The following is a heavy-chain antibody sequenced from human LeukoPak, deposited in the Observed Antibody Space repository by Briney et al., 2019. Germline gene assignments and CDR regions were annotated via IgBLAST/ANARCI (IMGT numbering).Heavy chain of an antibody. CDR2: ISGSGGST. D-gene: IGHD6-19*01. Sequence: GSLRLSCAASGFTFSSYAMSWVRQAPGKGLEWVSAISGSGGSTYYADSVKGRFTISRDNSKNTVYLQMNSLRVEDKAVYYCAKQVAEAGAYFDYWGQGTLVTVSS. V-gene: IGHV3-23*01. CDR3: AKQVAEAGAYFDY. J-gene: IGHJ4*02. CDR1: GFTFSSYA.